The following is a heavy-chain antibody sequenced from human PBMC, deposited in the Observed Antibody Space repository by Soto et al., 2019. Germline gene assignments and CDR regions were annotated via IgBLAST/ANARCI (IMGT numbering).Heavy chain of an antibody. D-gene: IGHD5-12*01. CDR3: ARGSRGRDGYNSGLRDAFDI. J-gene: IGHJ3*02. Sequence: SETLSLTCAVSGGSISSGGYSWSWIRQPPGKGLEWIGYIYHSGSTYYNPSLKSRVTISVDRSKNQFSLKLSSVTAADTAVYYCARGSRGRDGYNSGLRDAFDIWGQGTMVTVSS. CDR2: IYHSGST. V-gene: IGHV4-30-2*01. CDR1: GGSISSGGYS.